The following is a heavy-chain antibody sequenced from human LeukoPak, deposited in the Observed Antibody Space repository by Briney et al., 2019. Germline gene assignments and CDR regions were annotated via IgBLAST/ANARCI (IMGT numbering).Heavy chain of an antibody. CDR1: GFISTTYT. CDR3: AKSLRQPASYSSGWPLDY. D-gene: IGHD6-19*01. J-gene: IGHJ4*02. Sequence: GGSLRPSCAASGFISTTYTTQWVRQAPGKGLEWVAVISYDGSNQYHADSVKGRFTISRGNSKNTLYLQMNSLRAEGTALYYCAKSLRQPASYSSGWPLDYWGQGTLVSVSS. CDR2: ISYDGSNQ. V-gene: IGHV3-30*18.